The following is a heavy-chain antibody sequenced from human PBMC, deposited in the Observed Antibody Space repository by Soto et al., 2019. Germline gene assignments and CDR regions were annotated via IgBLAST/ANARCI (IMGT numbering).Heavy chain of an antibody. Sequence: GGSLRLSCAASGFTVSSNYMSWVRQAPGKGLEWVSVIYSGGSTYYADSVKGRFTISRDNSKNTLYLQMNSLRAEDTAVYYCARTVYGSESYNIGGPGYNWFDPWGQGTLVTVSS. CDR3: ARTVYGSESYNIGGPGYNWFDP. J-gene: IGHJ5*02. CDR1: GFTVSSNY. V-gene: IGHV3-53*01. D-gene: IGHD3-10*01. CDR2: IYSGGST.